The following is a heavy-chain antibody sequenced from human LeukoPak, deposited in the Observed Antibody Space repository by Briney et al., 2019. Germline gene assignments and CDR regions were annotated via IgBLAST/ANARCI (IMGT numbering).Heavy chain of an antibody. CDR3: ARGPYRSGFDY. J-gene: IGHJ4*02. D-gene: IGHD6-19*01. Sequence: GGSLRLSCAASGFTFSSYAMHWVRQAPGKGREWVAVISYDGSNKYYADSVKGRFTISRDNSDDTLYLQMNSLRAEDTAVYYCARGPYRSGFDYWGQGTLVTVSS. V-gene: IGHV3-30*14. CDR2: ISYDGSNK. CDR1: GFTFSSYA.